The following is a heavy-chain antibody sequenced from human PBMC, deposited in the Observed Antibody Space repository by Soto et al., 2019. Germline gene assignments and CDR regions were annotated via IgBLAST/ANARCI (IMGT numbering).Heavy chain of an antibody. CDR2: ISSSGTFK. CDR1: GFIFTTNS. Sequence: GGSLRLSCEASGFIFTTNSMNWVRQVPGKGLQWLSSISSSGTFKSYGDSVKGRFTIARDNAKNSLFLQMNNLSGEDTGLYYCARDPPHGGTSSWDADSWGPGTLVTVSS. D-gene: IGHD2-15*01. CDR3: ARDPPHGGTSSWDADS. V-gene: IGHV3-21*01. J-gene: IGHJ4*02.